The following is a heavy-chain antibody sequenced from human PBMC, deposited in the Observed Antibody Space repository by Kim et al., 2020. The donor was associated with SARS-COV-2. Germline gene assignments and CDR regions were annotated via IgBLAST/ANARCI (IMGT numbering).Heavy chain of an antibody. CDR1: GGTFSSYA. Sequence: SVKVSCKASGGTFSSYAISWVRQAPGQGLEWMGGIIPIFGTANYAQKFQGRVTITADKSTSTAYMELSSLRSEDTAVYYCARDPPPGKNWFDPWGQGTLVTVSS. J-gene: IGHJ5*02. V-gene: IGHV1-69*06. CDR3: ARDPPPGKNWFDP. CDR2: IIPIFGTA.